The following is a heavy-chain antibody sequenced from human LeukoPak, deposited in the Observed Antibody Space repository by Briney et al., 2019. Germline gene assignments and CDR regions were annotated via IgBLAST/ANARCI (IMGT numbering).Heavy chain of an antibody. V-gene: IGHV4-4*02. D-gene: IGHD6-6*01. CDR3: ARMGQLGPFDY. CDR2: IYHSGST. Sequence: SETLSLTCAVSGGSISSSNWWSWVRQPPGKGLEWIGEIYHSGSTNYNPSLKSRVTVSVDKSKNQFSLKLSSVTAVDTAVYYCARMGQLGPFDYWGQGTLVTVSS. CDR1: GGSISSSNW. J-gene: IGHJ4*02.